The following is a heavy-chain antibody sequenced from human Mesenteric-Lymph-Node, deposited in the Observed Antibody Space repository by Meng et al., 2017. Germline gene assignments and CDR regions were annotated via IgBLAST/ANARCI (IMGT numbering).Heavy chain of an antibody. CDR1: GYTFTSNG. Sequence: FQLVQFGADVKKLGASVKVSCKASGYTFTSNGISWVRQASGQGLEWMGWISAYNGNTNYAQKLQGRVTMTTDTSTSTAYMELRSLRSDDTAVYYCARGGPNDFWSGYLDYWGQGTLVTVSS. V-gene: IGHV1-18*01. CDR3: ARGGPNDFWSGYLDY. J-gene: IGHJ4*02. CDR2: ISAYNGNT. D-gene: IGHD3-3*01.